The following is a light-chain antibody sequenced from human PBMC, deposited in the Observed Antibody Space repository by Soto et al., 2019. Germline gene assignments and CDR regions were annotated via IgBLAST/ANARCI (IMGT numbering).Light chain of an antibody. Sequence: QSALAQPASVSGSPGQSNAISCTGTSSDLGSYNFVSWYQQRPGKAPKLMIYEATKRPSGVSNRFSGSNSGNTASLTISGLQAEDEADYYCCSYAASSTSVVFGGGTKLTVL. J-gene: IGLJ2*01. CDR2: EAT. CDR1: SSDLGSYNF. V-gene: IGLV2-23*01. CDR3: CSYAASSTSVV.